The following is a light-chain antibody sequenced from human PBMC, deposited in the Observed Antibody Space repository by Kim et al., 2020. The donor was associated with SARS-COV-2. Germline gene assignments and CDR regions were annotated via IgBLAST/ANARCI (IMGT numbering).Light chain of an antibody. V-gene: IGKV4-1*01. CDR1: QSVLYSSNNKNY. J-gene: IGKJ2*01. CDR2: WPS. Sequence: ATINCKSSQSVLYSSNNKNYLACYQQKPGQPPELLIYWPSTRESGVPDRFSGSGSGTNFTLTISSLQAADVAVYYCKQYYSTPPYTFGQGTKLEI. CDR3: KQYYSTPPYT.